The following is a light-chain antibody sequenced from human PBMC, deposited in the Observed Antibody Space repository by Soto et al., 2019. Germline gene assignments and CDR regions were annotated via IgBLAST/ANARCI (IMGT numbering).Light chain of an antibody. J-gene: IGKJ5*01. V-gene: IGKV3-11*01. CDR3: HQRNK. Sequence: EIVLTQSPATLSLSPGEGASLSCRASQSVGRYLAWYQQKPGQAPRLLIYGASSRATGIPDRFSGSGSGTDFTLTISSVEPEDFAVYFCHQRNKFGQGTRLEI. CDR2: GAS. CDR1: QSVGRY.